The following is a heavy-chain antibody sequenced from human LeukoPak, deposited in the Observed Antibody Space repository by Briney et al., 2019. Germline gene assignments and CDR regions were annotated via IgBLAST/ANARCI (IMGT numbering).Heavy chain of an antibody. CDR2: ISWDGGST. CDR3: ARIDSTGYLDAFDL. J-gene: IGHJ3*01. D-gene: IGHD3-22*01. Sequence: GGSLRLSCAASGFTFDDYAMHWVRQAPGKGLEWVSLISWDGGSTYYADSVKGRFTISRDNAKNSLYLQMSSLRAEDTAVYYCARIDSTGYLDAFDLWGQGTMVTVSS. CDR1: GFTFDDYA. V-gene: IGHV3-43D*03.